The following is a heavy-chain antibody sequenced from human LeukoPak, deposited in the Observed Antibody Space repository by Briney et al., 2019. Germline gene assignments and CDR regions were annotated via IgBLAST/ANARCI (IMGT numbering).Heavy chain of an antibody. CDR2: ISGSGDNT. CDR1: GFTFSSYA. J-gene: IGHJ6*02. CDR3: AKTLGDYVGYYYYGLDV. Sequence: GSLRLSCAASGFTFSSYAMSWVRQAPGKGLEWVSVISGSGDNTYYADSVKGRLTISRDNSKNTLYLQMNSLRAEDTAVYYCAKTLGDYVGYYYYGLDVWGQGTTVTVSS. D-gene: IGHD4-17*01. V-gene: IGHV3-23*01.